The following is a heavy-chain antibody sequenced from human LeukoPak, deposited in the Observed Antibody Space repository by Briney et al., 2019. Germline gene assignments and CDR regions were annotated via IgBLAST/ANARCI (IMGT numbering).Heavy chain of an antibody. CDR3: AREAYASGSFRTDYYYMDV. J-gene: IGHJ6*03. V-gene: IGHV1-2*02. Sequence: ASVKVSCKASGYTFTGYYMHWVRQAPGQGLEWMGWISPTSGGTNYAQKFQGRVTMTRDTSISTAYMELSRLRSDDTTVYYCAREAYASGSFRTDYYYMDVWGKGTTVTISS. CDR2: ISPTSGGT. CDR1: GYTFTGYY. D-gene: IGHD3-10*01.